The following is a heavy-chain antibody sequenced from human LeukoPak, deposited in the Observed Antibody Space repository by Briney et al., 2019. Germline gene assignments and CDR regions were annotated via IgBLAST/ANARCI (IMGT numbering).Heavy chain of an antibody. CDR2: INPNNGGT. V-gene: IGHV1-2*02. Sequence: GASVKVSCKASGYKFTDYYVHWVRQAPGQGLEWMGWINPNNGGTNYAQKFHGRVTMTRDTSITTAYKELNRLTSDDTAVYYCARELAFCTSTSCPLYHYWGQGTLVTVSS. CDR3: ARELAFCTSTSCPLYHY. CDR1: GYKFTDYY. D-gene: IGHD2-2*01. J-gene: IGHJ4*02.